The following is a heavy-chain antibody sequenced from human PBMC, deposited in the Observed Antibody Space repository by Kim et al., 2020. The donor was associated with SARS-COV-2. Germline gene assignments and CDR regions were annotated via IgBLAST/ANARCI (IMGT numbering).Heavy chain of an antibody. CDR2: INHSEIT. CDR1: GGSFRGSY. V-gene: IGHV4-34*01. D-gene: IGHD3-10*02. J-gene: IGHJ6*02. Sequence: SETLSLTCTVYGGSFRGSYWTWICQTPAKGLEWIGEINHSEITKYSPSLRSRLVLSLDTSTNSFSLMLTSVTAADTGVYYCAGLFNGMDVWGRGTTVTVSS. CDR3: AGLFNGMDV.